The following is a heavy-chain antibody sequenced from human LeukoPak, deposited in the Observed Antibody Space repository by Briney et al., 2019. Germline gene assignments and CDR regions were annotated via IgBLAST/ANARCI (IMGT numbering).Heavy chain of an antibody. CDR2: ISGSGGST. J-gene: IGHJ4*02. Sequence: HPGGSLRLSCAASGFIFTNYFMSWVRQAPGKGLEWVSAISGSGGSTYYADSVKGRFTISRDNSKNTLYLQMNSLRAEDTAIYYCAKSSYYDSSGYYREYYFDYWGQGTLVTVSS. D-gene: IGHD3-22*01. CDR1: GFIFTNYF. CDR3: AKSSYYDSSGYYREYYFDY. V-gene: IGHV3-23*01.